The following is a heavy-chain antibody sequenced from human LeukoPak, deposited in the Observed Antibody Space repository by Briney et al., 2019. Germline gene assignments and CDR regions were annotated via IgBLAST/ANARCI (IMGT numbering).Heavy chain of an antibody. J-gene: IGHJ3*02. CDR2: IRYDGSNK. Sequence: PGGSLRLSCAASGFTFSSYGMHWVRQAPGKGLEWVAFIRYDGSNKYYADSVKGRFTISRDNAKNSLYLQMNSLRAEDTAVYYCARKPTYYGDYGFENAFDIWGQGTMVTVSS. CDR3: ARKPTYYGDYGFENAFDI. D-gene: IGHD4-17*01. V-gene: IGHV3-30*02. CDR1: GFTFSSYG.